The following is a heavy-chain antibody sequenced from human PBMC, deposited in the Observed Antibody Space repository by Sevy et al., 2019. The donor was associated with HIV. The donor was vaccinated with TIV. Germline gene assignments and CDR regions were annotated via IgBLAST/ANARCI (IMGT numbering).Heavy chain of an antibody. J-gene: IGHJ6*02. CDR2: ISYDGSNK. V-gene: IGHV3-30*04. CDR3: ARETGREGYCSSTSCHYYYYGMDV. D-gene: IGHD2-2*01. CDR1: GFTFSSYA. Sequence: GESLRLSCAASGFTFSSYAMHWVRQAPGKGLEWVAVISYDGSNKYYADSVKGRFTISRDNSKNTLYLQMNSLRAEDTAVYYWARETGREGYCSSTSCHYYYYGMDVWGQGTTVTVSS.